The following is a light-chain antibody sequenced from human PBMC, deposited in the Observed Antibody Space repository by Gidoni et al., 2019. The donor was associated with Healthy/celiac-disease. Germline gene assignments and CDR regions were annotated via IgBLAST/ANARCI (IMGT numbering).Light chain of an antibody. CDR2: GKN. CDR3: NSRDSSGNHLV. Sequence: SSELTQYPAVSVALGQTVRITCQDYRLRSYYASWYQQKPGQAPVLVIYGKNNRPSGIPDRFSGSSSGNTASLTITGAQAEDEADYYCNSRDSSGNHLVFGGGTKLTVL. J-gene: IGLJ2*01. V-gene: IGLV3-19*01. CDR1: RLRSYY.